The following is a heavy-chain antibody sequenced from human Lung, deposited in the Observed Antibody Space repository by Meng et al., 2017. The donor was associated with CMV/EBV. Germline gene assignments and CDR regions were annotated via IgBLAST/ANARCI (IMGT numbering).Heavy chain of an antibody. V-gene: IGHV4-31*03. D-gene: IGHD5-24*01. Sequence: QGQRQEPGPGLVKPSQTLSLTCTVSGGAIGSGGYYWSWIRQHPGKGLEWIGYIYYTGSTFYNPSLKSRVTISVDTSKNQFSLKLIPATAADTAVYYCAREAGRDGYATPKFDYWGQGTLVTGSS. CDR1: GGAIGSGGYY. CDR2: IYYTGST. CDR3: AREAGRDGYATPKFDY. J-gene: IGHJ4*02.